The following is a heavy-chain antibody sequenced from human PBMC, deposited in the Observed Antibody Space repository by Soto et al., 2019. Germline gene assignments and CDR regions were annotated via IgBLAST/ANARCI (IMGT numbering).Heavy chain of an antibody. J-gene: IGHJ6*02. CDR3: ARGKAREENYFYYGLDI. Sequence: ASVKVSCKASGYTFSTYAMHWVRQAPGQSLEWMGWLNGGTGQTRYSQKFQDRVIITRDTSASTGYMELSSLTSEDTAVYYCARGKAREENYFYYGLDIWGQGTTVTVSS. CDR2: LNGGTGQT. CDR1: GYTFSTYA. V-gene: IGHV1-3*01.